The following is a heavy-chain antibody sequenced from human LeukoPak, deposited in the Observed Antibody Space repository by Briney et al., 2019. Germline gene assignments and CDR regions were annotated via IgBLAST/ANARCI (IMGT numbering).Heavy chain of an antibody. J-gene: IGHJ4*02. D-gene: IGHD5-18*01. Sequence: GRSLRLSCAASGFTFSGYWMSWVRQAPGKGLEWVANINEDGSEKDYVDSVKGRFTISSDNAKNSLYLQMNSLRAEDTAVYYCARYTGGSDFWGQGTLVTVSS. CDR2: INEDGSEK. V-gene: IGHV3-7*04. CDR3: ARYTGGSDF. CDR1: GFTFSGYW.